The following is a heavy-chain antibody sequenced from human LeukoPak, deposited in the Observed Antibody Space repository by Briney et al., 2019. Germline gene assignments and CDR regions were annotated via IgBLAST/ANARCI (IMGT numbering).Heavy chain of an antibody. D-gene: IGHD6-19*01. CDR2: IWADGSDK. CDR1: GFIISNYA. Sequence: SGGPLRLSCATSGFIISNYAFHWVRQAPGKGLEWVAVIWADGSDKYYADSVKGRFTISRDKSDNMVSLQMDSLRVEDTAVYYCVREGAVAGSVVRNWFDRWGQGNLVTVSS. CDR3: VREGAVAGSVVRNWFDR. V-gene: IGHV3-33*01. J-gene: IGHJ5*02.